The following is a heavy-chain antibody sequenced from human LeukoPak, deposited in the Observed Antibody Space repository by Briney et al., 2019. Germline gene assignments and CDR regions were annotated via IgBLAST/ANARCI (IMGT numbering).Heavy chain of an antibody. CDR1: GFTFRSYG. CDR2: IRYDGSNK. Sequence: GGSLRLSCAASGFTFRSYGMYWVRQAPGKGLEWVAFIRYDGSNKHYADSVKGRFTISRDNSKNTLYLQMNSLRAEDTSVYYLAKGSGYDAQYYYYMDVWGKGTTVTISS. CDR3: AKGSGYDAQYYYYMDV. V-gene: IGHV3-30*02. J-gene: IGHJ6*03. D-gene: IGHD6-25*01.